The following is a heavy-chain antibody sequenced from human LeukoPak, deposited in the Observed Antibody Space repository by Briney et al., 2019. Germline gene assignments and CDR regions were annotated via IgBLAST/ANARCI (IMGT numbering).Heavy chain of an antibody. V-gene: IGHV3-7*03. Sequence: GGSLRLSCVASGFTFGSYWMTWVRQAPGKGLEWVANIKTDGSQIYYVDSVKGRFTISRDNAKNSLYLQMNSLRAEDTAVYYCARDLLDYGDYTFRWGSDYWGQGTLVTVSS. CDR3: ARDLLDYGDYTFRWGSDY. CDR1: GFTFGSYW. J-gene: IGHJ4*02. CDR2: IKTDGSQI. D-gene: IGHD4-17*01.